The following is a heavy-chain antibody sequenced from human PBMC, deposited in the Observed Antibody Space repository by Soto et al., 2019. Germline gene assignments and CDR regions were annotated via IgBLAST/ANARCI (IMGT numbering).Heavy chain of an antibody. D-gene: IGHD3-10*01. J-gene: IGHJ4*02. CDR3: AREVATMVRGHFDY. Sequence: PGGSLRLSCAGSGFSFGSYDMHWFRQATGEGLEWVSAIGTAGDTHYSGSAKGRFTISRENAKSSFFLQMNSLRPDDTAVYYCAREVATMVRGHFDYWGQGTLVTVSS. CDR1: GFSFGSYD. V-gene: IGHV3-13*01. CDR2: IGTAGDT.